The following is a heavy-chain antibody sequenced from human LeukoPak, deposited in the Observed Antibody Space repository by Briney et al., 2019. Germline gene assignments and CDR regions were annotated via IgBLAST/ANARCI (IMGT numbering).Heavy chain of an antibody. Sequence: PSETLSLTCTVSGYSISSGYHWGWIRQPPGKGLEWIGSIYHSGSTYYNPSLKSRVTISVDTSKNQFSLKLRSVTAADTAVYYCARVVQSTDSSGFYLPEYFQHGGQGTLVTVSS. CDR1: GYSISSGYH. CDR2: IYHSGST. V-gene: IGHV4-38-2*02. D-gene: IGHD3-22*01. J-gene: IGHJ1*01. CDR3: ARVVQSTDSSGFYLPEYFQH.